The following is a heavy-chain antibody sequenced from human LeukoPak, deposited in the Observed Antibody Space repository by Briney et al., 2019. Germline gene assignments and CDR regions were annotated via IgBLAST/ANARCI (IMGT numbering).Heavy chain of an antibody. V-gene: IGHV3-7*01. CDR3: ATSPNPFHM. J-gene: IGHJ3*02. CDR1: GFSFSSYW. Sequence: GGSLRLSCVGSGFSFSSYWMAWVRQAPGKGLEWVASIKQDGSEQRYVGSVKGRFTISRDNAKNSLFLQMNRLGAEDTAVYYCATSPNPFHMWGQGTKVTVS. CDR2: IKQDGSEQ.